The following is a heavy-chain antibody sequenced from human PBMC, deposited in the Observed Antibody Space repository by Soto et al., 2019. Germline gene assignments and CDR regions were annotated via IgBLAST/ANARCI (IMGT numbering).Heavy chain of an antibody. V-gene: IGHV1-69*13. CDR1: GGTFSSYA. J-gene: IGHJ5*02. Sequence: SVKVSCKASGGTFSSYAISWVRQAPGQGLEWMGGIIPIFGTANYAQKFQGRVTITADESTSTAYMELSSLRSEDTAVYYCAREFRYYDSSGYYSWFDPWGQGTLVTVSS. CDR2: IIPIFGTA. D-gene: IGHD3-22*01. CDR3: AREFRYYDSSGYYSWFDP.